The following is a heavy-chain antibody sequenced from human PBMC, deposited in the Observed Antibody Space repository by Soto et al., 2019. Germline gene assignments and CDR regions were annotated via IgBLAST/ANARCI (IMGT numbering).Heavy chain of an antibody. CDR1: GYTLISSE. J-gene: IGHJ4*02. Sequence: ASVKVSCKASGYTLISSEIVWVRQATGQGLEWVGLLNPNTGYTESAGKFQGRVTMTRDISINTAYMELRSLTSDDTAVYYCARGTYFDYWGQGTLVTVSS. CDR3: ARGTYFDY. V-gene: IGHV1-8*01. CDR2: LNPNTGYT.